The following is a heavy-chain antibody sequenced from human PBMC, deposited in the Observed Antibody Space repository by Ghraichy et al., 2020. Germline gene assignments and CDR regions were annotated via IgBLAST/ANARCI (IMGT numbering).Heavy chain of an antibody. J-gene: IGHJ5*02. D-gene: IGHD3-10*01. CDR1: GGSISSCNW. CDR2: IYHSGGT. Sequence: SETLSLTCAVSGGSISSCNWWTWVRQPPGKGLEWIGEIYHSGGTNSNPSLKSRVTISLDKSKNQFSLKLSSVTAADTAVYFCACRSEAPSWGQGTLVTVSS. V-gene: IGHV4-4*02. CDR3: ACRSEAPS.